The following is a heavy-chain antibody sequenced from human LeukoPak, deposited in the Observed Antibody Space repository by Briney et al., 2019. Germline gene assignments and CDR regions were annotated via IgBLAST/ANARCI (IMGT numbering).Heavy chain of an antibody. D-gene: IGHD4-17*01. CDR1: GGSFSGYY. CDR2: INHSGST. J-gene: IGHJ4*02. Sequence: SETLSLTCAVYGGSFSGYYWSWIRQPPGKGLEWIGEINHSGSTNYNPSLKGRVIISVDTSKNQFSLKLTSVTAADTAVYYCARGQGTVTTHWGQGTLVTVSS. CDR3: ARGQGTVTTH. V-gene: IGHV4-34*01.